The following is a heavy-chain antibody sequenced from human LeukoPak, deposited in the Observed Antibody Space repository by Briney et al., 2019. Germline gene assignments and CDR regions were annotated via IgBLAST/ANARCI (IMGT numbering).Heavy chain of an antibody. D-gene: IGHD5-24*01. CDR3: AKGEMATIKTYYFDY. J-gene: IGHJ4*02. Sequence: GGSLRLSCATSGFTFSDYYMSWIRQASGKGLEWVSYSSSSGTTIYYADSVKGRFTISRDNAKNSVYLQMNSLRAEDTAVYYCAKGEMATIKTYYFDYWGQGTLVTVSS. CDR1: GFTFSDYY. CDR2: SSSSGTTI. V-gene: IGHV3-11*04.